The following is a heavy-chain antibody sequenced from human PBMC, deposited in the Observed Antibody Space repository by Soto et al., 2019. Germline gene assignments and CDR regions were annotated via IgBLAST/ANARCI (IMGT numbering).Heavy chain of an antibody. D-gene: IGHD5-12*01. CDR3: ASGYPRYFDY. Sequence: LSLTCAISGDSVSSNSASWNWIRQSPSRGLEWLGRTYYRSKWYNDYAVSVKSRITTNPDTSKDQFSLQLNSVTPEDTAVYYCASGYPRYFDYWGQGTLVTVSS. V-gene: IGHV6-1*01. J-gene: IGHJ4*02. CDR2: TYYRSKWYN. CDR1: GDSVSSNSAS.